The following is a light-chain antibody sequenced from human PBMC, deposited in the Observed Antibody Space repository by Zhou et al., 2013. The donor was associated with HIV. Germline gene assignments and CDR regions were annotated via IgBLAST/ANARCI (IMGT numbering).Light chain of an antibody. V-gene: IGLV1-40*01. CDR1: SSNIGAGYN. CDR3: QSYDSSLSGWV. J-gene: IGLJ3*02. CDR2: DTD. Sequence: QSILAQPPSVSGAPGQRVTIPCSGSSSNIGAGYNVHWYQQLPGAAPKLLIYDTDIRPSGVPERFSGSKSGTSASLAITGLQAEDEADYYCQSYDSSLSGWVFGGGTKLTV.